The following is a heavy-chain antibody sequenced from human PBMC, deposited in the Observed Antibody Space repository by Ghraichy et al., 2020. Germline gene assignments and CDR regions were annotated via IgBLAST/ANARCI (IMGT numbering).Heavy chain of an antibody. CDR3: AKRPKYCSGGSCYSGWFDP. J-gene: IGHJ5*02. V-gene: IGHV3-23*01. CDR2: ISGSGGST. D-gene: IGHD2-15*01. Sequence: LSLTCAASGFTFSSYAMSWVRQAPGKGLEWVSAISGSGGSTYYADSVKGRFTISRDNSKNTLYLQMNSLRAEDTAVYYCAKRPKYCSGGSCYSGWFDPWGQGTLVTVSS. CDR1: GFTFSSYA.